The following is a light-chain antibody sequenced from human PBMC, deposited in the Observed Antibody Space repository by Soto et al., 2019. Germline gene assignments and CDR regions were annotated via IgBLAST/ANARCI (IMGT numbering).Light chain of an antibody. CDR3: QYLNGVPTIT. CDR1: QTISSY. Sequence: DIQMTQSPSSLSASVGDRVTITCRASQTISSYLNWYQQKPGKAPKLLIYDASSLESGVPSRFSGGGSGTEFSLTITGLQPEDFATYYCQYLNGVPTITFGQGTRLEIK. J-gene: IGKJ5*01. V-gene: IGKV1-39*01. CDR2: DAS.